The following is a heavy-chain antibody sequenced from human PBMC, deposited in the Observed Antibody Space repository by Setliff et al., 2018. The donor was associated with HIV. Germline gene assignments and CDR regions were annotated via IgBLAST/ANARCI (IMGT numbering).Heavy chain of an antibody. J-gene: IGHJ6*03. V-gene: IGHV1-69*13. CDR1: GGPFTSA. CDR3: ASDSPAARFEELEDHYYYFMDV. D-gene: IGHD3-10*01. Sequence: SVKVSCKASGGPFTSAFNWVRQVPGKGLEWMGGIIPIFGTANYAQNFGGRVTITADQSTTTSYLQLNSLRFEDTAIYYCASDSPAARFEELEDHYYYFMDVWGKGTTVTVSS. CDR2: IIPIFGTA.